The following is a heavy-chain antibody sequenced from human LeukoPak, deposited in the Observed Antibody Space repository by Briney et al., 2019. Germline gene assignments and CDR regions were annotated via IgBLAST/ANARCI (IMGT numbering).Heavy chain of an antibody. D-gene: IGHD3-10*01. CDR3: AAVRGVMSYFDY. V-gene: IGHV3-23*01. J-gene: IGHJ4*02. Sequence: PGGSLRLSCAASGFTFSSYAMSWVRQAPGKGLEWVSGISGSSGSTYYADSVKGRFTISRDNSKNTLYLQMNSLRAEDTAVYYCAAVRGVMSYFDYWGQGTLVTVSS. CDR2: ISGSSGST. CDR1: GFTFSSYA.